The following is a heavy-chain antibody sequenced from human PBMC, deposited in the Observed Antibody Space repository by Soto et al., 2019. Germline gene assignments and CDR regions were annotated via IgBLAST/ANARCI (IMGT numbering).Heavy chain of an antibody. D-gene: IGHD6-6*01. Sequence: PGGSLRLSCAASGFPVSSNYMSWVRQSPGKGLEWVSVIYSGGSTYYADSVKGRFTISRDNSKNMLYLQMNSLRAEDTAVYYCARDRYRSPSGDASDIWVQGPMVTVSS. CDR2: IYSGGST. CDR1: GFPVSSNY. CDR3: ARDRYRSPSGDASDI. V-gene: IGHV3-53*01. J-gene: IGHJ3*02.